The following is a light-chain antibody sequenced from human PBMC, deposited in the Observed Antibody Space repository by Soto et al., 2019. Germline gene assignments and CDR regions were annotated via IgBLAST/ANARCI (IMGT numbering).Light chain of an antibody. J-gene: IGKJ2*01. CDR1: QSVSSNH. Sequence: EIVVTQSPGTLSLSPGERATLSCRASQSVSSNHLAWYQQKPGQAPRLLIFASTGRPAVIPDRFSGSGSGTDFTHTISRLEPEDSAMYYCQQYGSSPYTFGQGTKVEIK. V-gene: IGKV3-20*01. CDR3: QQYGSSPYT. CDR2: AST.